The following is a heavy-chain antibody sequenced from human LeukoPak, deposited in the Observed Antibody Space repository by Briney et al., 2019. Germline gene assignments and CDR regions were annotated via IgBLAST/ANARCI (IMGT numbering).Heavy chain of an antibody. V-gene: IGHV4-39*07. J-gene: IGHJ6*03. CDR1: GGSISSSSYY. CDR2: IYYSGST. CDR3: ARVSNSSSWYGLYYYYYYMDV. Sequence: SETPSLTCTVSGGSISSSSYYWGWIRQPPGKGLEWIGSIYYSGSTYYNPSLKSRVTISVDTSKNQFSLKLSSVTAADTAVYYCARVSNSSSWYGLYYYYYYMDVWGKGTTVTVSS. D-gene: IGHD6-13*01.